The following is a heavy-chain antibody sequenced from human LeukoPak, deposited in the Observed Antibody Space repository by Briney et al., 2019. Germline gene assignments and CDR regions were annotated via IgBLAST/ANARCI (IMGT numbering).Heavy chain of an antibody. CDR3: ATDIPRRVRGVVYSSFGMDV. CDR1: GYTLTDLS. Sequence: ASVKVSCKVSGYTLTDLSMHWVRQAPGKGLEWLGGFDPEDGETIYAQKFQGRVHLAEDTSTDTAYMELSSLRSEDTAAYYCATDIPRRVRGVVYSSFGMDVWGQGTTVTVSS. D-gene: IGHD3-10*01. V-gene: IGHV1-24*01. J-gene: IGHJ6*02. CDR2: FDPEDGET.